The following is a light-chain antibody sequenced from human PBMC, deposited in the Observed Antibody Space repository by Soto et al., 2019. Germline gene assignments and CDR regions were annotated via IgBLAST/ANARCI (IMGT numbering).Light chain of an antibody. CDR2: GNS. J-gene: IGLJ2*01. Sequence: QSVLTQPPSVYGAPGQRVTISCTGSSSNIGAGYDVHWYQQRPGTAPKLLIYGNSNRPSGVPDRFYGYKSGTSASMAITGLQAEDEADYYCQSYDSSLSGSNVVFGGGTKLTVL. CDR3: QSYDSSLSGSNVV. V-gene: IGLV1-40*01. CDR1: SSNIGAGYD.